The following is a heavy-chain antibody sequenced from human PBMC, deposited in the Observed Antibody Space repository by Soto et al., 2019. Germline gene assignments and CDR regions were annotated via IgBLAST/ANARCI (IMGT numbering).Heavy chain of an antibody. CDR2: IWYDGTSE. CDR3: AREGVTAFYLDY. Sequence: ESGGGVVQPGKSLRLSCVASGYTFDSRSMHWVRQAPGKGLEWVAVIWYDGTSEKYSDSVKGRFTISRDNSKNILYLQMNGLSAEDTAIYYCAREGVTAFYLDYWGQGTLVTVSS. J-gene: IGHJ4*02. CDR1: GYTFDSRS. D-gene: IGHD2-21*02. V-gene: IGHV3-33*01.